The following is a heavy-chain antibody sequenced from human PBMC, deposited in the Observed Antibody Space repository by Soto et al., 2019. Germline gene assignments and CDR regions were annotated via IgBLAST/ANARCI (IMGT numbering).Heavy chain of an antibody. CDR3: ARARYDSSGYYYFDY. CDR1: GGSISGYY. J-gene: IGHJ4*02. Sequence: PSETLSLTCTVSGGSISGYYWSWIRQPPGKGLEWIGYIYYGGSTIYNPSLKSRVTISVDTSKNQFSLKLSSVTAADTAVYYCARARYDSSGYYYFDYWGQGTLVTVSS. V-gene: IGHV4-59*01. CDR2: IYYGGST. D-gene: IGHD3-22*01.